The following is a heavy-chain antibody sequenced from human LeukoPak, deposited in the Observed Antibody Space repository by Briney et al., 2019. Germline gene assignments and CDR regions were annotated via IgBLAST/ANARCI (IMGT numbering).Heavy chain of an antibody. CDR3: ARHYYGSGSYAWFDP. CDR1: GYSFTSYW. Sequence: GESLKISCKGSGYSFTSYWIGWVRQMPGKGLEWMGIIYPGDSDTRYSPSFQGQVTISADKSISTAHLQWSSLKASDTAMYYCARHYYGSGSYAWFDPWGQGTLVTVSS. V-gene: IGHV5-51*01. CDR2: IYPGDSDT. D-gene: IGHD3-10*01. J-gene: IGHJ5*02.